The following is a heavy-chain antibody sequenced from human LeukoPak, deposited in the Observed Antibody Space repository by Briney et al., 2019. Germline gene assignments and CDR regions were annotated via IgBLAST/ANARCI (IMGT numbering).Heavy chain of an antibody. V-gene: IGHV3-23*01. CDR3: AKAPVTSCRGAYCYPFDS. Sequence: GGSLRLSCAASGFTLSTYAMSWVRQTPGKGLEWVAAISSSDAGTYHADSVRGRFTISRDNSKNTLYLQMNSLRAEDAAVYFCAKAPVTSCRGAYCYPFDSWGQGTLVTVSS. J-gene: IGHJ4*02. CDR1: GFTLSTYA. D-gene: IGHD2-21*01. CDR2: ISSSDAGT.